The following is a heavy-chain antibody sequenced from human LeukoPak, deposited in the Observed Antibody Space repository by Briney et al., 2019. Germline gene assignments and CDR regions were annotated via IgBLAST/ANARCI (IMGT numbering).Heavy chain of an antibody. CDR1: GFTFSSYA. J-gene: IGHJ5*02. CDR2: ISGSGDST. V-gene: IGHV3-23*01. CDR3: AKHRIVVVPAAMGT. Sequence: GGSLRLSCAASGFTFSSYAMSWVRQAPGKGLEWVSAISGSGDSTYYADSVKGRFTISRDNSKNTLYLQMNSLRAEDTAVYYCAKHRIVVVPAAMGTWGQGTLVTVSS. D-gene: IGHD2-2*01.